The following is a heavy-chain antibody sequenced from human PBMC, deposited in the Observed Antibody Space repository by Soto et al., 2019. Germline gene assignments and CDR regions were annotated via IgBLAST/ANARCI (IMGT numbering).Heavy chain of an antibody. CDR3: AKGHRKQYYDFWSGYYSLGLFGMDV. CDR1: GVTFSSYA. CDR2: IIGSGGST. Sequence: XGSLRLSCSASGVTFSSYAMSWVRQAPGKGLEWVSAIIGSGGSTYYADSVKGRFTISRDNSKNTLYLQMNSLRAEDTAVYYCAKGHRKQYYDFWSGYYSLGLFGMDVWGQGTTVTVSS. V-gene: IGHV3-23*01. D-gene: IGHD3-3*01. J-gene: IGHJ6*02.